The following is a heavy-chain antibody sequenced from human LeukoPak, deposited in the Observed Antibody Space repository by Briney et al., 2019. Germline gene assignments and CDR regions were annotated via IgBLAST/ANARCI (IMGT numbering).Heavy chain of an antibody. J-gene: IGHJ4*02. CDR3: VQDGPLRSDY. CDR2: IFASGTT. V-gene: IGHV4-4*07. D-gene: IGHD5/OR15-5a*01. CDR1: GASISAYY. Sequence: PSETLSLTCTVSGASISAYYWSWIRQPAGKGLEWIGRIFASGTTNCNPSLESRVTMSVDTSKNQFSLKLSLVTAADTAVYYCVQDGPLRSDYWGQGTLVTVSS.